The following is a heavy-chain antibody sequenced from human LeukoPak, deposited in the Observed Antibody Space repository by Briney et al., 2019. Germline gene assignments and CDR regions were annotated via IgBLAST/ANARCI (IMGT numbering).Heavy chain of an antibody. CDR3: ARGAQQRIAAAPLDWFDP. Sequence: GASVKVSCKASGYSFTDYSMHWVRQAPGQGLEWMGWINPNSGGTDYAQEFRGRVTMTRDTSISTAYMELSSLRSEDTAVYYCARGAQQRIAAAPLDWFDPWGQGTLVTVSS. CDR1: GYSFTDYS. D-gene: IGHD6-13*01. J-gene: IGHJ5*02. V-gene: IGHV1-2*02. CDR2: INPNSGGT.